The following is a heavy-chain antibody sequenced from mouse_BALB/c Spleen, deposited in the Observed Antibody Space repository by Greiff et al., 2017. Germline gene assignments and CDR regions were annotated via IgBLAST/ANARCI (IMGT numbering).Heavy chain of an antibody. CDR1: GYTFSSYW. Sequence: QVQLQQSGAELMKPGASVKISCKATGYTFSSYWIEWVKQRPGHGLEWIGEILPGSGSTNYNEKFKGKATFTADTSSNTAYMQLSSLTSEDSAVYYCARGDYDVPDFDYWGQGTTLTVSS. J-gene: IGHJ2*01. D-gene: IGHD2-4*01. CDR3: ARGDYDVPDFDY. V-gene: IGHV1-9*01. CDR2: ILPGSGST.